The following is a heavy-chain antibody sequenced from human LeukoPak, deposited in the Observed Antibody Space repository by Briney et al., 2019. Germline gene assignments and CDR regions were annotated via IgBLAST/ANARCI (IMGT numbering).Heavy chain of an antibody. J-gene: IGHJ4*02. Sequence: ASVRVSCKASGYTFTSYDINWVRQAPGQGLEWMGWISAYNGNTNYAQKLQGRVTMTTDTSTSTAYMELRSLRSDDTAVYYCARDIRRHFDYWGQGTLVTVSS. CDR2: ISAYNGNT. CDR3: ARDIRRHFDY. V-gene: IGHV1-18*01. CDR1: GYTFTSYD. D-gene: IGHD4-17*01.